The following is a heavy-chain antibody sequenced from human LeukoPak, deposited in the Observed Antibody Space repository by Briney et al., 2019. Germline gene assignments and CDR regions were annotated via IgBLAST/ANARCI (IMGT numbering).Heavy chain of an antibody. J-gene: IGHJ5*02. V-gene: IGHV1-69*05. CDR1: GGTFSSYA. CDR2: IIPIFGTA. D-gene: IGHD2-15*01. Sequence: SVKVSCKASGGTFSSYAISWVRQAPGQGLEWMGGIIPIFGTANYAQKFQGRVTITTDESTSTAYMELSSLRSEDTAVYYCARVRRAEYCSGGSCYNNWFDPWGQGTLVTVSS. CDR3: ARVRRAEYCSGGSCYNNWFDP.